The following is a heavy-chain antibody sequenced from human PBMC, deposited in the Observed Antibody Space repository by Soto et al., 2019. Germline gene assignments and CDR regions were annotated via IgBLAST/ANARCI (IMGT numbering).Heavy chain of an antibody. CDR2: IYYSGST. CDR1: GGSISSYY. CDR3: ARARLQLVNNWFDP. Sequence: ETLSLTCTVSGGSISSYYWSWIRQPPGKGLEWIGYIYYSGSTNYNPSLKSRVTISVDTSKNQFSLKLSSVTAADTAVYYCARARLQLVNNWFDPWGQGTLVTVSS. V-gene: IGHV4-59*01. J-gene: IGHJ5*02. D-gene: IGHD6-6*01.